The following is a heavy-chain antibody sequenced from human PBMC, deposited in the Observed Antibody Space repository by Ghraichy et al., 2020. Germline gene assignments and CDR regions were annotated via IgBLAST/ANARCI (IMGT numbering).Heavy chain of an antibody. Sequence: GGSLRLSCAASGFTFSSYSMNWVRQAPGKGLEWVSYISSSSSTIYYADSVKGRFTISRDNAKNSLYLQMNSLRDEDTAVYYCARDWGGEHDYGDYRSYYYYGMDVWGQGTTVTVSS. CDR1: GFTFSSYS. D-gene: IGHD4-17*01. V-gene: IGHV3-48*02. CDR2: ISSSSSTI. CDR3: ARDWGGEHDYGDYRSYYYYGMDV. J-gene: IGHJ6*02.